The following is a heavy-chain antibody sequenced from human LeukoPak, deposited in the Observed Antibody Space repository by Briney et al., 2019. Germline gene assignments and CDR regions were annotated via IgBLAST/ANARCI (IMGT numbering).Heavy chain of an antibody. V-gene: IGHV4-59*08. CDR1: GGSIRGYY. Sequence: PSGTLPLTCPVSGGSIRGYYWSWIRQPPGKGRGGVGEIYYSGSTNYNPSHKRRVTISVDTSKNQFSLKLSPVTAADTAVYYCAGGDYSGSYYAYSFDYWGQGTLVTVSS. J-gene: IGHJ4*02. CDR3: AGGDYSGSYYAYSFDY. CDR2: IYYSGST. D-gene: IGHD1-26*01.